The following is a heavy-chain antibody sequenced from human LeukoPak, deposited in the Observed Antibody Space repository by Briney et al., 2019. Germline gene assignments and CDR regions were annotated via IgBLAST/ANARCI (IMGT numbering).Heavy chain of an antibody. D-gene: IGHD2-2*02. CDR1: GGTFSSYA. J-gene: IGHJ6*02. CDR2: MNPNSGNT. V-gene: IGHV1-8*02. CDR3: AREGYCSSTSCYNYYYYGMDV. Sequence: ASVKVSCKASGGTFSSYAISWVRQAPGQGLEWMGWMNPNSGNTGYAQKFQGRVTMTRNTSISTAYMELSSLRSEDTAVYYCAREGYCSSTSCYNYYYYGMDVWGQGTTVTVSS.